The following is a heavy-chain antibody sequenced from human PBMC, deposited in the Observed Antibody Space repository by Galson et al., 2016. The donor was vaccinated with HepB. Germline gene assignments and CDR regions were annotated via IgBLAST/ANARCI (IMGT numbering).Heavy chain of an antibody. Sequence: SLRLSCAVSGFTFSNYAMTWVRQAPGKGLEWVSVISGGSGSGSIYYTDSVKGRFTISRDDSKNALYLQMNSLRVADTAVYYCARLYCGGGSCYPRPYYFDFWGHGILVTVSP. D-gene: IGHD2-15*01. CDR3: ARLYCGGGSCYPRPYYFDF. J-gene: IGHJ4*01. V-gene: IGHV3-23*01. CDR2: ISGGSGSGSI. CDR1: GFTFSNYA.